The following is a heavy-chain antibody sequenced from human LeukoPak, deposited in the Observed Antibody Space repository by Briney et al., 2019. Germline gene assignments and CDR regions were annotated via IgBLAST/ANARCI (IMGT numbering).Heavy chain of an antibody. Sequence: GGSLRLSCAASGFTVSSNYMSWVRQAPGKGLEWVSVIYSGGSTYYADSVKGRFTISRDNSKNTLYLQMNSLRAEDTAVYYCARGGSWVYYYYYMDVWGKGTTVTVS. CDR2: IYSGGST. V-gene: IGHV3-66*01. CDR1: GFTVSSNY. CDR3: ARGGSWVYYYYYMDV. J-gene: IGHJ6*03. D-gene: IGHD2-15*01.